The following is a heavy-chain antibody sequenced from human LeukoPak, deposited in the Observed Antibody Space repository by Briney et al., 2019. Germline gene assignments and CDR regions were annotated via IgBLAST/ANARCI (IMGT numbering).Heavy chain of an antibody. D-gene: IGHD2-2*01. V-gene: IGHV3-23*01. CDR1: GCTFSSYA. CDR2: ISGSGGST. Sequence: PGGSLRLSCAASGCTFSSYAMSWVRQAPGKGLEWVSAISGSGGSTYYADSVKGRFTISRDNSKNTLYLQMNSLRAEDTAVYYCAKRYCSSTSCYYDYWGQGTLVTVSS. CDR3: AKRYCSSTSCYYDY. J-gene: IGHJ4*02.